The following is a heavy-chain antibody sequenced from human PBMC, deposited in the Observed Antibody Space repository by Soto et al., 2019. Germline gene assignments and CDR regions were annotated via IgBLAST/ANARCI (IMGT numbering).Heavy chain of an antibody. CDR3: ASQHYYDSSGYDVGY. J-gene: IGHJ4*02. D-gene: IGHD3-22*01. V-gene: IGHV4-59*04. Sequence: ASETLSLTCTVSGGSISSYYWSWIRQPPGKGLEWIGNIHYSGSTYYDSSLKSRVTISVDTSKNQFSLKLSSVTAADTAVYYCASQHYYDSSGYDVGYWGQGTLVTGSS. CDR1: GGSISSYY. CDR2: IHYSGST.